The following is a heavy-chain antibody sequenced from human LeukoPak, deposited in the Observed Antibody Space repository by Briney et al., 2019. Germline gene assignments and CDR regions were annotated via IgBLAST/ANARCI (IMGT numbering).Heavy chain of an antibody. J-gene: IGHJ3*02. V-gene: IGHV3-7*03. Sequence: GGSLRLSCAASGFTFSIHAMCWVRQAPGKGLEWVANIHEDGSDKYYVDSVRGRFTISRDNAKNSVYLQMSGLRAEDTAVYYCARNLRLHTPRAFDIWGQGTMVTVSA. D-gene: IGHD5-24*01. CDR3: ARNLRLHTPRAFDI. CDR1: GFTFSIHA. CDR2: IHEDGSDK.